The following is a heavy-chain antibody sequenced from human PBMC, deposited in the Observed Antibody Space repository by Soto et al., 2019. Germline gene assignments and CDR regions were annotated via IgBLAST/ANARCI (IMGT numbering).Heavy chain of an antibody. J-gene: IGHJ4*02. V-gene: IGHV1-69*13. CDR1: GGTFSSYA. CDR3: AREALYNWNYLYY. CDR2: IIPIFGTA. Sequence: SVKVSCKASGGTFSSYAISWVRQAPGQGLEWMGGIIPIFGTANYAQKFRGRVTITADESTSTAYMELSSLRSEDTAVYYCAREALYNWNYLYYWGQGTLVTVSS. D-gene: IGHD1-20*01.